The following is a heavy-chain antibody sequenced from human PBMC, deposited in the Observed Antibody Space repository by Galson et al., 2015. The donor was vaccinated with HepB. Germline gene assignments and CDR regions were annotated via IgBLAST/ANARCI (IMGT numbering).Heavy chain of an antibody. CDR2: INPKSGDT. Sequence: SVKVSCKASGYPFTAYFIHWVRQAPGQGLEYMGRINPKSGDTHFAQRFQGRVTMTRDTSITTAYLELIGLRSDDTAVYYCAREDRLGSVGLNWGQGTLVTVSS. CDR1: GYPFTAYF. CDR3: AREDRLGSVGLN. J-gene: IGHJ4*02. D-gene: IGHD2-21*01. V-gene: IGHV1-2*06.